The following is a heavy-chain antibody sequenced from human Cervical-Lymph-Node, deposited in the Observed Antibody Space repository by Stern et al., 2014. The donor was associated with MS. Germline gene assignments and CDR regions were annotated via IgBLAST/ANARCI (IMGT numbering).Heavy chain of an antibody. D-gene: IGHD6-6*01. V-gene: IGHV3-9*01. J-gene: IGHJ4*02. Sequence: EVQLVESGGGLVQPGRSLRLSCEASGFTFGAYAMHWVRQSPGKGLEWVSGIGCNSGNDVYADAFKGRFTISRDNATRPAYLHMNSLRPEDTAFYYCVKDVDSSIAVSFDYWGQGSLVTVSS. CDR2: IGCNSGND. CDR1: GFTFGAYA. CDR3: VKDVDSSIAVSFDY.